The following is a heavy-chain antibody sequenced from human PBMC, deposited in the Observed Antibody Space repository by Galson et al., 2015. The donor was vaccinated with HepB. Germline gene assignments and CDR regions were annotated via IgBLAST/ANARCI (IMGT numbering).Heavy chain of an antibody. Sequence: SETLSLTCTVSGDSISSSSYYWGWIRQPPGKGLEWIGSIYYGGNTYFNPSLKSRVTISVDTSKNHFSLKLSSVTVADTAVYYCARGRAVAGTVDYWGQGTLVTVSS. D-gene: IGHD6-19*01. CDR1: GDSISSSSYY. V-gene: IGHV4-39*02. CDR3: ARGRAVAGTVDY. CDR2: IYYGGNT. J-gene: IGHJ4*02.